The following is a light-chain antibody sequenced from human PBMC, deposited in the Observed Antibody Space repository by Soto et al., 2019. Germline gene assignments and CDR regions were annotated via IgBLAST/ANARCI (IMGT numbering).Light chain of an antibody. CDR1: QSVSSY. J-gene: IGKJ4*01. CDR3: QQRGNWPGVT. V-gene: IGKV3-11*01. Sequence: EIVLTQSPATLSLSPGERATLSRRASQSVSSYLAWYQQKPGQAPRLLIYDASNRATGIPARFSGSGSGTDFTLTISSLEPEDFAVYYCQQRGNWPGVTFGGGTKAEIK. CDR2: DAS.